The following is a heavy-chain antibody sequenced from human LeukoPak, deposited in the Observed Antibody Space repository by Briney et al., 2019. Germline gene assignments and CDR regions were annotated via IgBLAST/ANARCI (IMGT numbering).Heavy chain of an antibody. Sequence: GGSLRLSCAASGFTFSSYSMNWVRQAPGKGLEWVSSISSSSSYIYYADSVKGRFTISRDNAKNSLYLQMNSLRAEDTAVYYCARDAVPAAIPQSFQHWGQGTLVTVSS. CDR2: ISSSSSYI. J-gene: IGHJ1*01. CDR3: ARDAVPAAIPQSFQH. CDR1: GFTFSSYS. V-gene: IGHV3-21*01. D-gene: IGHD2-2*01.